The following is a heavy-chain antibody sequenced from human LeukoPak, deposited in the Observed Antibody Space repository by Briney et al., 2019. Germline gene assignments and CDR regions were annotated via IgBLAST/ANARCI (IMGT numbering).Heavy chain of an antibody. CDR3: AKGRTTIFGVIIRNYYYMDV. J-gene: IGHJ6*03. V-gene: IGHV3-48*01. D-gene: IGHD3-3*01. CDR2: ISSSSSTI. Sequence: GGSLRLSCAASGFTFSSYSMNWVRQAPGKGLEWVSYISSSSSTIYYADSVKGRFTISRDNSKNTLYLQMNSLSAEDTAVYYCAKGRTTIFGVIIRNYYYMDVWGKGTTVTVSS. CDR1: GFTFSSYS.